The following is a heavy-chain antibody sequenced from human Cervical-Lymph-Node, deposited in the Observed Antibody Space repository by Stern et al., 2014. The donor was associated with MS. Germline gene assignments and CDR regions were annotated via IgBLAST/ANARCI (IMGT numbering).Heavy chain of an antibody. V-gene: IGHV3-74*02. Sequence: EVQLVESGGGLVQPGGSLRLSCAASGFTFSSHWMHWVRQVPGKGLVWVSRLNYDGSDTSYVDSVWGRFTISRDNANNTLYLQMSSLRVEDTAIYYCVRNWWGPDHWGQGTLVTVSS. D-gene: IGHD2-8*02. CDR1: GFTFSSHW. CDR3: VRNWWGPDH. J-gene: IGHJ4*02. CDR2: LNYDGSDT.